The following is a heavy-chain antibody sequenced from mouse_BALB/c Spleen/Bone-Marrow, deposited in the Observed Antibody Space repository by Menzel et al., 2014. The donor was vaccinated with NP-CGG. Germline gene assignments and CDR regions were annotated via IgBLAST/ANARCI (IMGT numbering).Heavy chain of an antibody. CDR1: GYTFTDYV. V-gene: IGHV1-77*01. CDR3: ARYYDYDWYFDV. J-gene: IGHJ1*01. CDR2: IYPGSGST. Sequence: VQLQQSGPELVKPGASVKMSCKASGYTFTDYVISWVKQRTGQGLEWIGEIYPGSGSTYYNEKFKGKATLTADKSPNTAYMQLSSLTSEDSAVYFCARYYDYDWYFDVWGAGTTVTVSS. D-gene: IGHD2-4*01.